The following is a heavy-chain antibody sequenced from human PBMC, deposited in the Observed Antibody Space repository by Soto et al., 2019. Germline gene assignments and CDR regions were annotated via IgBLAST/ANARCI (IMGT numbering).Heavy chain of an antibody. Sequence: ASVKVSFKASGYTFTSYVMHWGRQAPGQRLEWMGWINAGNGNTKYSQKFQGRVTITRDTSASTAYMELSSLRSEDTAVYYCARDPGYSYGYNWGQGTLVTVSS. V-gene: IGHV1-3*01. D-gene: IGHD5-18*01. CDR3: ARDPGYSYGYN. CDR1: GYTFTSYV. J-gene: IGHJ4*02. CDR2: INAGNGNT.